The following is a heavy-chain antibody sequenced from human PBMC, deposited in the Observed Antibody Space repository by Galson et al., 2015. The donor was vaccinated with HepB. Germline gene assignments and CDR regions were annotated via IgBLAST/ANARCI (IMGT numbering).Heavy chain of an antibody. CDR3: ARDRGGDYYDSSGYSYYFDY. Sequence: SLRLSCAASGFTFSSYALSWVRQAPGKGLEWVSAISGSGGSTYYAGSVKGRFTISRDNSKNTLYLQMNSLRAEDTAVYYCARDRGGDYYDSSGYSYYFDYWGQGTLVTVSS. D-gene: IGHD3-22*01. CDR1: GFTFSSYA. V-gene: IGHV3-23*01. CDR2: ISGSGGST. J-gene: IGHJ4*02.